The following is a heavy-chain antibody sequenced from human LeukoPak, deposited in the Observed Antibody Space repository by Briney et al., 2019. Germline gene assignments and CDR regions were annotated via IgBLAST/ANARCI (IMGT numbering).Heavy chain of an antibody. CDR2: IRYDGSNK. CDR1: GFTFSSYG. V-gene: IGHV3-30*02. Sequence: PGGSLRLSCAASGFTFSSYGMHWVRQAPGKGLEWVAFIRYDGSNKYYADSVKGRLTISRDNSKNTLYLQMNSLRAEDTAVYYCAKDRSFTFDYWGQGTLVTVSS. CDR3: AKDRSFTFDY. J-gene: IGHJ4*02.